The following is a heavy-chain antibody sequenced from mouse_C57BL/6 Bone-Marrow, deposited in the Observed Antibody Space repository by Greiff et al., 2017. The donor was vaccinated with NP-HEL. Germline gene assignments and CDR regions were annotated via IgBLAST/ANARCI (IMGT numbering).Heavy chain of an antibody. D-gene: IGHD3-2*02. CDR2: IYYSGTI. Sequence: EVKLEESGPGLVKPSQTVFLTCTVTGISITTGNYRWSWIRQFPGNKLEWIGYIYYSGTITYNPSLISRTTITRDNTKNPFFLEMNSLTSEDTATYYCARHSSGYGYYFDYWGQGTTLPVSS. CDR3: ARHSSGYGYYFDY. CDR1: GISITTGNYR. J-gene: IGHJ2*01. V-gene: IGHV3-5*01.